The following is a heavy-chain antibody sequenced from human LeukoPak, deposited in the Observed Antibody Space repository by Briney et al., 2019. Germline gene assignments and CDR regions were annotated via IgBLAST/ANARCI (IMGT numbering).Heavy chain of an antibody. CDR2: INHSGST. V-gene: IGHV4-34*01. CDR1: GGSFSSYY. Sequence: SETLSLTCAVYGGSFSSYYWSWIRQPPGKGLEWIGEINHSGSTNYNPSLKSRVTISVDTSKNQFSLKLSSVTAADTAVYYCARHGGGTQLWSFDYWGQGALVTVSS. D-gene: IGHD5-24*01. J-gene: IGHJ4*02. CDR3: ARHGGGTQLWSFDY.